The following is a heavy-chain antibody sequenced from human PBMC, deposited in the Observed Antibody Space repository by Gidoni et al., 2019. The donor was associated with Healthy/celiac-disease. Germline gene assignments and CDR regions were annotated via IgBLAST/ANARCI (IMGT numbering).Heavy chain of an antibody. D-gene: IGHD2-15*01. CDR3: ARGAFFCSGGSCYYDS. CDR2: VNPRSDDT. CDR1: GYTLTNYG. V-gene: IGHV1-8*01. Sequence: QVQLVQSGAEVKTPGASVKVSCKASGYTLTNYGVHWIRQARGQGLEWMGWVNPRSDDTGYAQKFQGRVTMTRDRSTNAAYMELSSLRSDDTAVYYCARGAFFCSGGSCYYDSWGQGTLVTVSS. J-gene: IGHJ4*02.